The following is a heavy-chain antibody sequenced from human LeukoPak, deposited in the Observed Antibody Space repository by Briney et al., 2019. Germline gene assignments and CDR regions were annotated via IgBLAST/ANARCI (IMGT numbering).Heavy chain of an antibody. CDR3: ARLASSSSDY. CDR2: IRYDGSNK. D-gene: IGHD6-13*01. Sequence: GGSLRLSCAASGFTFSNYDMHWVRQAPGKGLEWVAFIRYDGSNKFYADSVKGRFTISRDNSKNTLYLQMNSLRAEDTAVFYCARLASSSSDYWGQGTLVTVSS. CDR1: GFTFSNYD. J-gene: IGHJ4*02. V-gene: IGHV3-30*02.